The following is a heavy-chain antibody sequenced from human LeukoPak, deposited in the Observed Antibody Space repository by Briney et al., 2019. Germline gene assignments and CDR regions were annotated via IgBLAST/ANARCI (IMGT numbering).Heavy chain of an antibody. CDR1: GFTFSSYA. V-gene: IGHV3-30-3*01. J-gene: IGHJ3*02. Sequence: PGGSLRLSCAASGFTFSSYAMHWVRQAPGKGLEWVAVISYDGSNKYYADSVKGRFTISRDNSKNTLYLQMNSLRAEDTAVYYCARDPNYYGSGSYNAFDIWGQGTMVTVSS. CDR3: ARDPNYYGSGSYNAFDI. D-gene: IGHD3-10*01. CDR2: ISYDGSNK.